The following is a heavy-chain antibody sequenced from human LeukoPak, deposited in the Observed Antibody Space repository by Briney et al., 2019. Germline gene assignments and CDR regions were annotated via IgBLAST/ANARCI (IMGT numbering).Heavy chain of an antibody. CDR2: IYYSGST. D-gene: IGHD3-9*01. CDR3: ASSTPYYDILTGYYN. J-gene: IGHJ4*02. CDR1: GGSISSYY. V-gene: IGHV4-59*12. Sequence: SETLSLTCTVSGGSISSYYWSWIRQPPGKGLEWIGYIYYSGSTNYNPSLKSRVTISVDTSKNQFSLKLSSVTAADTAVYYCASSTPYYDILTGYYNWGQGTLVTVSS.